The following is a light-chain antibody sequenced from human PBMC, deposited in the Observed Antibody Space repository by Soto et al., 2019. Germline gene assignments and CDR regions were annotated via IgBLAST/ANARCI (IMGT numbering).Light chain of an antibody. CDR1: QSIDRW. J-gene: IGKJ2*03. Sequence: DIQLTQSPSTLSASVGDRVTLTCRASQSIDRWLDWYQQKVGKAPKLLIHDASSLESGVPSRFSGSGSGTEFTLTSNLLQPDYVATYYCQHYNNYYSFGQGTKLEIK. CDR3: QHYNNYYS. V-gene: IGKV1-5*01. CDR2: DAS.